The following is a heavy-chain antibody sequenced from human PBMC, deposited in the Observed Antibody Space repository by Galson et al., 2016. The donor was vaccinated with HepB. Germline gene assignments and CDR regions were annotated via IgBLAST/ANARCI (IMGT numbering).Heavy chain of an antibody. CDR2: ISSSSIYT. CDR3: ARAGATAVSHFDY. V-gene: IGHV3-11*06. Sequence: SLRLSCAASGFTFSDYFMSWVRQAPGKGLGWVSYISSSSIYTNYADSVKGRFTISRDNAKNSLYLQMNSLRAEDTAVYYCARAGATAVSHFDYWGQGTLVTVSS. CDR1: GFTFSDYF. J-gene: IGHJ4*02. D-gene: IGHD4-23*01.